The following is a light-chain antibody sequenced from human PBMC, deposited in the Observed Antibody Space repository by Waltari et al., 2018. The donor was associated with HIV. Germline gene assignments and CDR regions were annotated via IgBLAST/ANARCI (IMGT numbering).Light chain of an antibody. Sequence: EIVMTQSPATLSVAPRARATLPCRASQTISSNLAWYQHKPGQSPRRLIYAASTRATGIPARFSASVSVTEFTLTISSLQSEDFAVYYCQQYSHWPLMYNFGQGTKLEIK. V-gene: IGKV3-15*01. CDR1: QTISSN. J-gene: IGKJ2*01. CDR2: AAS. CDR3: QQYSHWPLMYN.